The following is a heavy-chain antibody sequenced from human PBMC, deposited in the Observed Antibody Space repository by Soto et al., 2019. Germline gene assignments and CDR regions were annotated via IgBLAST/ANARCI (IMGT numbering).Heavy chain of an antibody. D-gene: IGHD1-26*01. J-gene: IGHJ4*02. V-gene: IGHV3-64*01. CDR1: GFTFSSYA. CDR3: ARVGGSYYFDY. Sequence: EVQLVESGGGLVQPGGSLRLSCAASGFTFSSYAMHWVRQAPGKGLEYVSTINSNGGSTYYANSVKGRFTISRDNSKNTLYLQMGSLRAEDMAVYYCARVGGSYYFDYWGQGTLVTVSS. CDR2: INSNGGST.